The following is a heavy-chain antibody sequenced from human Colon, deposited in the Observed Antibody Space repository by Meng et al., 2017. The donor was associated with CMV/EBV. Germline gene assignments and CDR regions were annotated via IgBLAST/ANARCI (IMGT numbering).Heavy chain of an antibody. CDR3: ASFHTDGWFGP. D-gene: IGHD2-8*02. V-gene: IGHV4-30-4*01. J-gene: IGHJ5*02. CDR1: GGSISSGDYY. Sequence: CAVSGGSISSGDYYWSWLRQPPGKGLEWIGYIYYSGGTYYNPSLKSRVTISVDTSKNQFSLKLSSVTAADTAVYYCASFHTDGWFGPWGQGTLVTVSS. CDR2: IYYSGGT.